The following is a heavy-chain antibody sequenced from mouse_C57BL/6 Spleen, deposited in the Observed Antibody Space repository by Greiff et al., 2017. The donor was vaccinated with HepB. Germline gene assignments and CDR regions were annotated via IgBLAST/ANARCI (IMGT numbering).Heavy chain of an antibody. CDR3: ARDQLRLDY. D-gene: IGHD3-2*02. V-gene: IGHV5-4*01. Sequence: EVQGVESGGGLVKPGGSLKLSCAASGFTFSSYAMSWVCQTPEKRLEWVATISDGGSYTYYPDNVKGRFTISRDNAKNNLYLQMSHLKSEDTAMYYCARDQLRLDYWGQGTTLTVSS. CDR1: GFTFSSYA. J-gene: IGHJ2*01. CDR2: ISDGGSYT.